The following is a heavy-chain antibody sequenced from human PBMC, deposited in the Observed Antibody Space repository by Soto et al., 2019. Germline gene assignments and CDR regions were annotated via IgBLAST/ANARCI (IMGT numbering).Heavy chain of an antibody. CDR3: ARDPDIGATMGSIYSYYGMDV. CDR1: GFTFSSYW. V-gene: IGHV3-7*01. CDR2: IKQDGSEK. D-gene: IGHD5-12*01. Sequence: EVQLVESGGGLVQPGGSLRLSCAASGFTFSSYWMSWVRQAPGKGLEWVANIKQDGSEKYYVDSVKGRFPISRDNAKNALYLQMNRLRAEDTAVYYGARDPDIGATMGSIYSYYGMDVWGQGTTVTVSS. J-gene: IGHJ6*02.